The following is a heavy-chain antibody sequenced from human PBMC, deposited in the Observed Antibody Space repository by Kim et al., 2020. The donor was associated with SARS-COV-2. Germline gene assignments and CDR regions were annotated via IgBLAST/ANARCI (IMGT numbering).Heavy chain of an antibody. CDR3: AKSPAGQQLRMDV. Sequence: DAVKGRFSISRDNSKNTLYLQMNSLRAEDTAVYYCAKSPAGQQLRMDVWGQGTTVTVSS. D-gene: IGHD6-13*01. J-gene: IGHJ6*02. V-gene: IGHV3-23*01.